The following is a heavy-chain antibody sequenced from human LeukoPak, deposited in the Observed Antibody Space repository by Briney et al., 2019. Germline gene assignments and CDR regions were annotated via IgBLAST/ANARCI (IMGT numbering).Heavy chain of an antibody. CDR2: ISYDGSNK. V-gene: IGHV3-30-3*01. CDR1: GFTFSSYA. CDR3: ARGGEYGDYSGAFDI. D-gene: IGHD4-17*01. J-gene: IGHJ3*02. Sequence: GGSLRLSCAASGFTFSSYAMHWVRQAPGKGLEWVAVISYDGSNKYYADSVKGRFTISRDNSKNTLYLQMNSLRAEDTAVYYCARGGEYGDYSGAFDIWGQGTMVTVSS.